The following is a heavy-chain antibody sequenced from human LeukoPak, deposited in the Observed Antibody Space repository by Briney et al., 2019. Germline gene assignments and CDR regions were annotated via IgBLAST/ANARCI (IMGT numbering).Heavy chain of an antibody. CDR2: IRYLGST. D-gene: IGHD6-25*01. Sequence: SETLSLTCTVSGGSLSSGTYYWGWIRQPPGKGLEWIASIRYLGSTFYNPSLQSRVTISVDTPKNQFSLKLSSVTAADTAVYYCARLKMDTLAARVNAFDIWGQGTMVTVSS. V-gene: IGHV4-39*01. CDR1: GGSLSSGTYY. CDR3: ARLKMDTLAARVNAFDI. J-gene: IGHJ3*02.